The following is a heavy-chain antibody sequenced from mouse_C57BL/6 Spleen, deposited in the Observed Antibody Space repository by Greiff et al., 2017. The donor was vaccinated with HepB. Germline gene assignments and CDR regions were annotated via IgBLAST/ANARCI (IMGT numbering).Heavy chain of an antibody. Sequence: EVQLVESGEGLVKPGGSLKLSCAASGFTFSSYAMSWVRQTPEKRLEWVAYISSGGDYIYYADTVKGRFTISRDNARNTLYLQMSSLKSEDTAMYYCTRDMGYYGYFDVWGTGTTVTVSS. CDR3: TRDMGYYGYFDV. CDR1: GFTFSSYA. V-gene: IGHV5-9-1*02. J-gene: IGHJ1*03. D-gene: IGHD1-1*02. CDR2: ISSGGDYI.